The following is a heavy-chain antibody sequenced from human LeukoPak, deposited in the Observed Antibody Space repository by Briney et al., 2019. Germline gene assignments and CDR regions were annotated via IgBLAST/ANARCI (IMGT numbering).Heavy chain of an antibody. D-gene: IGHD6-13*01. Sequence: SETLSLTCTVSGGSISSGGYCWSWIRLHPGKGPEWIVYIYFSGSTYYNPSLKSRVTISVDTSKNQFPLKLSSVTAADTGVDYCAMSEKLGKGGYYFDYWGQGTLVTVSS. CDR3: AMSEKLGKGGYYFDY. CDR1: GGSISSGGYC. J-gene: IGHJ4*02. V-gene: IGHV4-31*03. CDR2: IYFSGST.